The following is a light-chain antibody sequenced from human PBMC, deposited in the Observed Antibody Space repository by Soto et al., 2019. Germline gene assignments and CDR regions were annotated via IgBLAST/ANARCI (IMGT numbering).Light chain of an antibody. Sequence: IQLTQSPSSLSASVGDRVTITCRASQGISSYLAWYQQKPGKAPKLLIYAASTLQSGVPSRFSGSGSGTDFTLTISSLQPEDFAVYYCQQYNDWPPYTFGQGTKLHIK. J-gene: IGKJ2*01. CDR2: AAS. CDR3: QQYNDWPPYT. V-gene: IGKV1-9*01. CDR1: QGISSY.